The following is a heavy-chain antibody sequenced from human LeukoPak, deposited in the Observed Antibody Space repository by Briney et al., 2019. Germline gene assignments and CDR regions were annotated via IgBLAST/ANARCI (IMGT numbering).Heavy chain of an antibody. D-gene: IGHD3-10*01. CDR3: AKDSRRWGMMRGVTDY. CDR1: GFTFSSYG. Sequence: GGSLRLSCAASGFTFSSYGMHWVRQAPGKGLEWVAFIRYDGSNKYYADSVKGRFTISRDNSKNTLYLQMNSLRAEDTAVYYCAKDSRRWGMMRGVTDYWGQGTLVTVSS. J-gene: IGHJ4*02. V-gene: IGHV3-30*02. CDR2: IRYDGSNK.